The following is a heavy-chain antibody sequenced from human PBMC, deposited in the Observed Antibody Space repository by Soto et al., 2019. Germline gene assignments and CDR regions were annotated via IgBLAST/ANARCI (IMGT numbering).Heavy chain of an antibody. D-gene: IGHD3-22*01. CDR3: AASRAYDSSAYSGVHYGMYV. J-gene: IGHJ6*02. V-gene: IGHV3-9*01. CDR2: LSWNGVTI. Sequence: EVQLVESGGGLVQPGRSLRLSCAASGFTFDDYAMHWVRQVPGKGLQWVSVLSWNGVTIGYAASVKGRFTISRDNAKKSLYLQMNGVRPDDTALYYCAASRAYDSSAYSGVHYGMYVWGLGTTVTVS. CDR1: GFTFDDYA.